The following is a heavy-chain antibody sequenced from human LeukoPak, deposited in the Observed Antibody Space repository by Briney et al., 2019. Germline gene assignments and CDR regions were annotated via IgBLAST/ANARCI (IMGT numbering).Heavy chain of an antibody. CDR3: ARVNRPRWFFDC. Sequence: GESLKISCKGSGYTIGSFGSYWIAWVRRMPGKGLEWMGSIYPIDSDTRYNPSFEGQVTVSVDRSISTAYLQWSSLKTPDSAMYYCARVNRPRWFFDCCGQGSLLSVSS. V-gene: IGHV5-51*01. CDR2: IYPIDSDT. D-gene: IGHD3-9*01. J-gene: IGHJ4*02. CDR1: GYTIGSFGSYW.